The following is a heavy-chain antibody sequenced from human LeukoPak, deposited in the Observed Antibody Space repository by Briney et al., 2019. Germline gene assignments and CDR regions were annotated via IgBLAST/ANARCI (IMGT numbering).Heavy chain of an antibody. CDR2: INPHSGDI. Sequence: ASVKVSCKASGYTFTGYYMHWVRQAPGQGLEWMGWINPHSGDIKYAQKFQGRVTMTRDTSISTAYMELSRLRSDDTAVYYCARVPLGYSYGYVYFDYWGQGTLVTVSS. J-gene: IGHJ4*02. CDR1: GYTFTGYY. D-gene: IGHD5-18*01. V-gene: IGHV1-2*02. CDR3: ARVPLGYSYGYVYFDY.